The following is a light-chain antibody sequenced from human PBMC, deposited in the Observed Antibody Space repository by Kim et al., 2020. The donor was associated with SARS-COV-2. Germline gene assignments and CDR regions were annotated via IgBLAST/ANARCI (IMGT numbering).Light chain of an antibody. CDR2: AVP. V-gene: IGKV1-27*01. CDR3: PKNSALSLT. CDR1: QGISDH. Sequence: ILMTQSPSSLSLSAGDRVTITCRASQGISDHLAWYQQKPGKIPLLLIYAVPTLQSGVPSRFSGSGSGTDFTLTISSLQPEDVATYYYPKNSALSLTFGGGTKLDIK. J-gene: IGKJ4*01.